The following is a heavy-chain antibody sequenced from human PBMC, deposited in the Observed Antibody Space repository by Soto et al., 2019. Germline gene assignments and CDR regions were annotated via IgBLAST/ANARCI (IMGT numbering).Heavy chain of an antibody. CDR2: IYYSGST. D-gene: IGHD5-12*01. Sequence: SETLSLTCTVSGGSISSSSYYWGWIRQPPGKGLEWIGSIYYSGSTYYNPSLKSRVTISVDTSKNRFSLKLSSVTAADTAVYYCTLQRWLQLRYYYYYGMDVWGQGTTVTVSS. CDR3: TLQRWLQLRYYYYYGMDV. V-gene: IGHV4-39*01. CDR1: GGSISSSSYY. J-gene: IGHJ6*02.